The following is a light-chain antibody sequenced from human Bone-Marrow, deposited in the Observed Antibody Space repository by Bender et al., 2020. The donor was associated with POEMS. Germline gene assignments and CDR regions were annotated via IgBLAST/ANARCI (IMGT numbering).Light chain of an antibody. CDR3: QSFDTGLSGSWV. CDR1: NSNIGTNA. Sequence: QSVLTQPPSASGTPGQRVTISCSGSNSNIGTNAVNWYQQFPGTAPKLLIYVNTYRPSGVSDRFSGSKSATSASLAITGLQAEDEAEYYCQSFDTGLSGSWVFGGGTKLTVV. J-gene: IGLJ3*02. CDR2: VNT. V-gene: IGLV1-44*01.